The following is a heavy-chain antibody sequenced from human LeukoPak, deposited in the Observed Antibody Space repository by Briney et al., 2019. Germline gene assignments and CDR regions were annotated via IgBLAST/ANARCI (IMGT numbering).Heavy chain of an antibody. CDR1: GYSFTTYG. J-gene: IGHJ4*02. CDR2: ISANNNNT. D-gene: IGHD3-10*01. Sequence: GASVKVSCKASGYSFTTYGISWVRQAPGQGLEWMGWISANNNNTDNVQKLQGRVTMTTDTSTSTAYMELRSLRSDDTAAYYCARHRNYYGSGSYYNLNYFDYWGQGTLVTVSS. CDR3: ARHRNYYGSGSYYNLNYFDY. V-gene: IGHV1-18*01.